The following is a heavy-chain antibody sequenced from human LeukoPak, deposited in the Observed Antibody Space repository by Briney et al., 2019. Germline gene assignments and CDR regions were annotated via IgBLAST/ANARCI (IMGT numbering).Heavy chain of an antibody. V-gene: IGHV4-34*01. CDR3: ASKPLRRAQPGVRCFGY. J-gene: IGHJ4*03. Sequence: SETLSLTCAVYGGSFSGYYWSWIRQPPGKGLEWIGEINHSGSTNYNPSLKSRVTISVDTSKNQFSLKLSSVTAADTAVYYCASKPLRRAQPGVRCFGYWGQGTLVTVSS. D-gene: IGHD4-17*01. CDR1: GGSFSGYY. CDR2: INHSGST.